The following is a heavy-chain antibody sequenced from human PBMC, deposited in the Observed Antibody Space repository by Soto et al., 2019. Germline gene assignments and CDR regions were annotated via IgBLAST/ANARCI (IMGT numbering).Heavy chain of an antibody. Sequence: QVQLVQSGAEVKKPGASVKVSCKASGYTFTSYAMHWVRQAPGQRREWMGWINAGNGNTKYSQKFQGRVTITRDTSASTAYMELSSLRSEDTAVYYCARGVATNSYYYYYYYMDVWGKGTTVTVSS. CDR3: ARGVATNSYYYYYYYMDV. J-gene: IGHJ6*03. V-gene: IGHV1-3*01. D-gene: IGHD5-12*01. CDR2: INAGNGNT. CDR1: GYTFTSYA.